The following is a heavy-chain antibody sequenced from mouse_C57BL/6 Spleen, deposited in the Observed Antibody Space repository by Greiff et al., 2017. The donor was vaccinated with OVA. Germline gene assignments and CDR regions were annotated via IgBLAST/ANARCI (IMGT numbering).Heavy chain of an antibody. CDR2: IDPETGGT. V-gene: IGHV1-15*01. Sequence: QVQLQQSGAELVRPGASVTLSCKASGYTFTDHEMHWVKQTPVHGLEWIGAIDPETGGTAYNQKFKGKAILTADKSSSTAYMELRSLTSEDSAVYYCTRTGGGYWGQGTTLTVSS. J-gene: IGHJ2*01. CDR1: GYTFTDHE. CDR3: TRTGGGY.